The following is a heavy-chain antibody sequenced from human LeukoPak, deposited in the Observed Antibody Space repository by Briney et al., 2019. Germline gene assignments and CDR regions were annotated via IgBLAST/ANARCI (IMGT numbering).Heavy chain of an antibody. CDR1: GFTFSSYS. CDR3: ARSSGYPYFDY. Sequence: GGSLRLTCTASGFTFSSYSVSWVRQAPGKGLEWLSYISGSSSPIYYADSVKGRFTISRDNAKNSLYLQMNSLRVEDTAVYYCARSSGYPYFDYWGQGTLVTVSS. J-gene: IGHJ4*02. CDR2: ISGSSSPI. D-gene: IGHD3-22*01. V-gene: IGHV3-48*01.